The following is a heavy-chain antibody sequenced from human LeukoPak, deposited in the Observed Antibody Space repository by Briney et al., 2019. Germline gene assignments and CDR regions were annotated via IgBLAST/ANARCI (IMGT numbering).Heavy chain of an antibody. J-gene: IGHJ6*03. CDR3: ARLGLYHCYYYMDV. CDR1: GRSLSSFY. D-gene: IGHD1-26*01. V-gene: IGHV4-4*09. CDR2: IYTSGST. Sequence: SETLSLTCTVSGRSLSSFYWGWVRQPPGEGLEWNGYIYTSGSTNYNPSLKSRVTISVDTSKNRFSLKLSSVTAADTSVYYCARLGLYHCYYYMDVWGKGTTVTVSS.